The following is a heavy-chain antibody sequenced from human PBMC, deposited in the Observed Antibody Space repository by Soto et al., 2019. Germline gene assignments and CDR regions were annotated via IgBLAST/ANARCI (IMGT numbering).Heavy chain of an antibody. V-gene: IGHV1-2*04. J-gene: IGHJ6*02. Sequence: AASVKVSCKASGYTFTGYYMHWVRQAPGQGLEWMGWINPNSGGTNYAQKFQGWVTMTRDTSISTAYMELSRLRSDDTAVYYCARDPVAAAGTYYGMDVWGQGTTVTVSS. CDR3: ARDPVAAAGTYYGMDV. D-gene: IGHD6-13*01. CDR2: INPNSGGT. CDR1: GYTFTGYY.